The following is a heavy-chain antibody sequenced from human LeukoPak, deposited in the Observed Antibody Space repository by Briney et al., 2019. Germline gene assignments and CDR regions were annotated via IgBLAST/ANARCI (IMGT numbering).Heavy chain of an antibody. CDR2: INHSGST. D-gene: IGHD6-19*01. J-gene: IGHJ6*03. CDR3: ARGSLNYSSGRLRPPYYYYYYYMDV. V-gene: IGHV4-34*01. Sequence: SETLSLTCAVYGGSFSGYYWSWIRQPPGKGLEWIGEINHSGSTNYNPSLKSRVTISVDTSKNQFSLKLSSVTAADTAVYYCARGSLNYSSGRLRPPYYYYYYYMDVWGKGTTVTVSS. CDR1: GGSFSGYY.